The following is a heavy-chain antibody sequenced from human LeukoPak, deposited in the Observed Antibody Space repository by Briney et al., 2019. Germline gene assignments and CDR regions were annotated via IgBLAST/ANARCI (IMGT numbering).Heavy chain of an antibody. D-gene: IGHD6-13*01. V-gene: IGHV3-30-3*01. CDR1: GFTFSSYA. CDR3: AIAFRGTPRHSGIAAAGTFDY. Sequence: GRSLRLSCAASGFTFSSYAMHWVRQAPGKGLEWVAVISYDGSNKYYADSVKGRFTISRDNSKNTLYLQMNSLRAEDTAVYYCAIAFRGTPRHSGIAAAGTFDYWGQGTLVTVSS. J-gene: IGHJ4*02. CDR2: ISYDGSNK.